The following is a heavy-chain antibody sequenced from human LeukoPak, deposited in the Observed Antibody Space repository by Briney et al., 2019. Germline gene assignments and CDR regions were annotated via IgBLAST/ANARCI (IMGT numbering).Heavy chain of an antibody. D-gene: IGHD3-22*01. CDR1: GFTFSSYT. CDR2: ITTSDGNT. J-gene: IGHJ4*02. CDR3: ATYFHDPYYFDY. Sequence: PGGSLRLSCAASGFTFSSYTMSWVRQAPGKGLEWVSTITTSDGNTYYADSVKGRFTVSRDNSKNTLFLQMNSLRAEDTAVYYCATYFHDPYYFDYWGQGTLVTVSS. V-gene: IGHV3-23*01.